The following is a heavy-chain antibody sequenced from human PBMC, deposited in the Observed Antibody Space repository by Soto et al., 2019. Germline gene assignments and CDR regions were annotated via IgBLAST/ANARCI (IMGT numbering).Heavy chain of an antibody. Sequence: SETLSLTCTVSGGSISSYYWSWIRQPPGKGLEWIGYIYYSGSTYYNPSLKSRVTISVDTSKNQFSLKLTSVTAADTAVYYCARGAATVTPGWFDPWGQGIMVTVSS. D-gene: IGHD4-17*01. CDR3: ARGAATVTPGWFDP. CDR2: IYYSGST. V-gene: IGHV4-59*08. J-gene: IGHJ5*02. CDR1: GGSISSYY.